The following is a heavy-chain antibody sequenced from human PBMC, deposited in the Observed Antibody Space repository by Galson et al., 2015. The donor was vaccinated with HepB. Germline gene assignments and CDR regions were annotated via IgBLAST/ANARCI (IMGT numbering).Heavy chain of an antibody. Sequence: SVKVSCKASGGTFSSYAISWVRQAPGQGLGWMGGIIPIFGTANYAQKFQGRVTITADESTSTAYMELSSLRSEDTAVYYCATFNHHYYDSSGYYSPLKSAFDIWGQGTMVTVSS. CDR3: ATFNHHYYDSSGYYSPLKSAFDI. V-gene: IGHV1-69*13. J-gene: IGHJ3*02. D-gene: IGHD3-22*01. CDR2: IIPIFGTA. CDR1: GGTFSSYA.